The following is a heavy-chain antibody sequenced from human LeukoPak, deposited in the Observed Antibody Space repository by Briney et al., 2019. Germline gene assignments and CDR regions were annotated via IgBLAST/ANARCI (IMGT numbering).Heavy chain of an antibody. V-gene: IGHV3-30*18. Sequence: GGFLRLSCAASGFTFSSYGMHWVRQAPGKGLEWVAVISYDGSNKYYADSVKGRFTISRDNSKNTLYLQMNSLRAEDTAVYYCAKQYYWGQGTLVTVSS. J-gene: IGHJ4*02. CDR3: AKQYY. CDR2: ISYDGSNK. CDR1: GFTFSSYG.